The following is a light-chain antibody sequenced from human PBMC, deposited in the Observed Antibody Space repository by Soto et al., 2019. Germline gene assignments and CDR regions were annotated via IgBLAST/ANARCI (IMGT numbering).Light chain of an antibody. CDR2: AAS. J-gene: IGKJ5*01. V-gene: IGKV1-12*01. CDR3: QQANSFPIT. CDR1: QDIGSW. Sequence: DIQMTQSPSSVSASVGDRVTITCRASQDIGSWLAWYQQKPGKAPKLLIYAASSLPSGVPSRFSGGGSGTDFTLTISSLQPEDFATYYCQQANSFPITFGQETLLEIK.